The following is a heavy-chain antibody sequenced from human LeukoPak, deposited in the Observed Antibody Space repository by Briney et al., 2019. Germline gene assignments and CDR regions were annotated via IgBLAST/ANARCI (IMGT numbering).Heavy chain of an antibody. CDR3: ARGHYGLDV. J-gene: IGHJ6*02. CDR2: TYNSDSNT. CDR1: GFTFGDHY. Sequence: RGSLRLSCAASGFTFGDHYMSWIRQAPGKGLEWISYTYNSDSNTYYADSVKGRFTMSRDNAKNSGFLQMNSLRVEDTAVYFCARGHYGLDVWGQGTTVTVSS. V-gene: IGHV3-11*01.